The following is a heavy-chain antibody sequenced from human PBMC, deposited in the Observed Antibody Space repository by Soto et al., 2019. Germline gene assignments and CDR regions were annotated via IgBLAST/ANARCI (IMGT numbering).Heavy chain of an antibody. CDR2: IYYSGST. CDR3: AGGYDWFDP. Sequence: SETLSLTCSVSGDSLSSSYWSWIRQPPGKGLEWIGYIYYSGSTNYNPSLKSRVTISLDTSKNQFSLKVSSVTAADTAVYYCAGGYDWFDPWGQGTLVTVSS. V-gene: IGHV4-59*01. CDR1: GDSLSSSY. J-gene: IGHJ5*02. D-gene: IGHD5-12*01.